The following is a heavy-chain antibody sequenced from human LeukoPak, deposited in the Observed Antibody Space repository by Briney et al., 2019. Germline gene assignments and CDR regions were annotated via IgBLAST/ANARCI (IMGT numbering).Heavy chain of an antibody. CDR2: IIPIFGTT. CDR1: GGTFSSYA. V-gene: IGHV1-69*05. Sequence: ATVKVSCKASGGTFSSYASSWVRQAPGQGLEWMGRIIPIFGTTNYARKFQGRVTITTDELTTTAYMELSSLRSEDTAVYYCARLAFLEWEDFDYWGQGTLVTVSS. J-gene: IGHJ4*02. CDR3: ARLAFLEWEDFDY. D-gene: IGHD3-3*01.